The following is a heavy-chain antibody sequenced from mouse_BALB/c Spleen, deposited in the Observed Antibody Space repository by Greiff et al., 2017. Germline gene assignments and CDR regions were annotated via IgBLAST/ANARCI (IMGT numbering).Heavy chain of an antibody. Sequence: EVQLVESGGGLVQPGGSLRLSCATSGFTFTDYYMSWVRQPPGKALEWLGFIRNKANGYTTEYSASVKGRFTTSRDNSQSILYLQMNTLRAEDSATYYCARDNYYYGSSPYYAMDYWGQGTSVTVSS. V-gene: IGHV7-3*02. CDR1: GFTFTDYY. D-gene: IGHD1-1*01. CDR2: IRNKANGYTT. J-gene: IGHJ4*01. CDR3: ARDNYYYGSSPYYAMDY.